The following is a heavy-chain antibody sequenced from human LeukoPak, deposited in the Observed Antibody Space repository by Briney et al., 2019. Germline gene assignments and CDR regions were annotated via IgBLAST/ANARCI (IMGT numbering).Heavy chain of an antibody. CDR3: ARTYSSGWYRRFDP. CDR1: GGSISSSNW. CDR2: IYHSGST. D-gene: IGHD6-19*01. V-gene: IGHV4-4*02. Sequence: PSGALSLTCAVSGGSISSSNWWSWVRQPPGKGLEWIGEIYHSGSTNYNPSLKSRVTISVDKSKNQFSLKLSSVTAADTAVYYCARTYSSGWYRRFDPWGQGALVTVSS. J-gene: IGHJ5*02.